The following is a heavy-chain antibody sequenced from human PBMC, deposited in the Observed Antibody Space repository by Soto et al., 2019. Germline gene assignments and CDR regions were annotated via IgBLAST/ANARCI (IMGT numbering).Heavy chain of an antibody. CDR1: GFTFSSYG. CDR2: IWYDGSNK. Sequence: QVQLVESGGGVVQPGRSLRLSCAASGFTFSSYGMHWVRQAPGKGLEWVAVIWYDGSNKYYADSVKGRFTISRDNSKNTLYLQMNSLRVEDTAVYYCARNPDSPYYFDYWGQGTLVTVSS. V-gene: IGHV3-33*01. CDR3: ARNPDSPYYFDY. J-gene: IGHJ4*02.